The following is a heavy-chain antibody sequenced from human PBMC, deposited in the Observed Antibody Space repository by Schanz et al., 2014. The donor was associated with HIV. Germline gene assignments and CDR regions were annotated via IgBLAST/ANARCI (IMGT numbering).Heavy chain of an antibody. CDR1: GYTFSSYG. CDR3: ARAAFSSEYYYAMDV. CDR2: IIPIFGTA. D-gene: IGHD3-3*02. J-gene: IGHJ6*02. Sequence: QVQLVQSGAEVKKPGASVKVSCKASGYTFSSYGISWVRQAPGQGLEWMGGIIPIFGTANYAQKFQGRVTIIADESTSTAYMELSSLRSADTAVYFCARAAFSSEYYYAMDVWGQGTTVTVS. V-gene: IGHV1-69*13.